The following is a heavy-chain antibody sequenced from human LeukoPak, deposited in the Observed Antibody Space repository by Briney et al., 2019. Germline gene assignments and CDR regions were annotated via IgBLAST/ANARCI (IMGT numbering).Heavy chain of an antibody. CDR1: GYTFTGYY. J-gene: IGHJ5*02. Sequence: ASVKVSCKASGYTFTGYYMHWVRQAPGQGLGWMGWINPNSGGTNYAQKFQGWVTMTRDTSISTAYMELSRLRSDDTAVYYCARDLTYYYDSSGYYPGGWFDPWGQGTLVTVSS. D-gene: IGHD3-22*01. CDR3: ARDLTYYYDSSGYYPGGWFDP. CDR2: INPNSGGT. V-gene: IGHV1-2*04.